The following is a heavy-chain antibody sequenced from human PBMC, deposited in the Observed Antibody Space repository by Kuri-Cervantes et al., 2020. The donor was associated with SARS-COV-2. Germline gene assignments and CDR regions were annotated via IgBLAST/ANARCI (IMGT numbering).Heavy chain of an antibody. J-gene: IGHJ4*02. CDR2: INAGNGNT. D-gene: IGHD4/OR15-4a*01. V-gene: IGHV1-3*01. Sequence: ASVKVSCKASGYTFTSYAMHWVRQAPGQRLEWMGWINAGNGNTKYSQKFQGRVTMTTDTSTSTVYMELRSLRSDDTAVCYCASDLPMTVVATDAFFDYWGQGTMVTVSS. CDR3: ASDLPMTVVATDAFFDY. CDR1: GYTFTSYA.